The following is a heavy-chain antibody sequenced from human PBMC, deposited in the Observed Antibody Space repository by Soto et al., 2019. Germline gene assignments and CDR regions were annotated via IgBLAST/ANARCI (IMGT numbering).Heavy chain of an antibody. Sequence: SETLSLTCTVSGGSISSYYWSWIRQPPGKGLEWIGYIYYSGSTNYNPSLKSRVTISVDTSKNQFSLKLSSVTAADTAVYYCASYDILTGYYSWWGQRTLVTVSS. CDR2: IYYSGST. J-gene: IGHJ4*02. CDR1: GGSISSYY. CDR3: ASYDILTGYYSW. V-gene: IGHV4-59*01. D-gene: IGHD3-9*01.